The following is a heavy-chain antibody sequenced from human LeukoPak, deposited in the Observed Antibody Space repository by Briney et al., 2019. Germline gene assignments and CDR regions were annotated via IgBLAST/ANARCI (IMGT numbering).Heavy chain of an antibody. CDR2: ISWNSGSI. CDR1: GFTFDDYA. CDR3: AKGLNTAMVL. J-gene: IGHJ4*02. D-gene: IGHD5-18*01. Sequence: PGRSLRLSCAASGFTFDDYAMHWVRQAPGKGLEWVSGISWNSGSIGYADSVKGRFTISRDNSANSLYLQMNSLRAEDTALYYCAKGLNTAMVLWGQGTLVTVSS. V-gene: IGHV3-9*01.